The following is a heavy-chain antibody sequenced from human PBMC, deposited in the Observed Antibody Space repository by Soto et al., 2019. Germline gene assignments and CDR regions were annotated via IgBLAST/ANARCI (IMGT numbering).Heavy chain of an antibody. D-gene: IGHD6-6*01. J-gene: IGHJ3*01. CDR2: IYWNDDK. CDR1: GISLSTSGVG. V-gene: IGHV2-5*01. Sequence: GSGPTLVNPTQTLTLTCSLSGISLSTSGVGLGWIRQTPGKALEWLALIYWNDDKHYSPSLKSRLTITKDTSKNQAVLTMTSMDPVDTATYYCARGLATLPVFAFDVWGQGTVVTVSS. CDR3: ARGLATLPVFAFDV.